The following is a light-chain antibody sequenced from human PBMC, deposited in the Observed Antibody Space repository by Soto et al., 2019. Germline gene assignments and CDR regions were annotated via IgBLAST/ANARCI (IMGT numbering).Light chain of an antibody. Sequence: EIVLTQSPGTLSLSPGGRATLSCRASQSVSRNYVAWYQQKPGQSPRLLIYGASNRASGIPDRFSGSASGADFTLSIARLEPEDFAMYYCQQYGSKPLTFGGGTKVEIK. CDR2: GAS. V-gene: IGKV3-20*01. J-gene: IGKJ4*01. CDR3: QQYGSKPLT. CDR1: QSVSRNY.